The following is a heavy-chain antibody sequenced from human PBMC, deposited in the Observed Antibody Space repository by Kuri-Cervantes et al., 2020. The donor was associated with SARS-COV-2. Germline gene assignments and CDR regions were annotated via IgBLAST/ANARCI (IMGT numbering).Heavy chain of an antibody. CDR3: ARDRPLRFLEWTRNFDY. J-gene: IGHJ4*02. CDR1: GFTFSGHW. CDR2: INSDGSST. D-gene: IGHD3-3*01. Sequence: GESLKISCAASGFTFSGHWIHWVRQAPGKGLVWVPRINSDGSSTSYADSVKGRFTVSRDNAKNTLYLQMNSLRAEDTAVYYCARDRPLRFLEWTRNFDYWGQGTLVTVSS. V-gene: IGHV3-74*01.